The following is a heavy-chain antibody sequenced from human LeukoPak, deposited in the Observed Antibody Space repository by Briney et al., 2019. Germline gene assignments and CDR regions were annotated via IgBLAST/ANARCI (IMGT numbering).Heavy chain of an antibody. Sequence: SETLSLTCTVSGGSISGSSYYWGWIRQPPGKGLEWLGSIYYTGRDYYNPSLKSRVTTSVDTSKNQFSLALSSVTAADTAVYYCVRQCMGYSHGYFDYWGQGSLVAVSS. CDR1: GGSISGSSYY. CDR2: IYYTGRD. J-gene: IGHJ4*02. CDR3: VRQCMGYSHGYFDY. D-gene: IGHD5-18*01. V-gene: IGHV4-39*01.